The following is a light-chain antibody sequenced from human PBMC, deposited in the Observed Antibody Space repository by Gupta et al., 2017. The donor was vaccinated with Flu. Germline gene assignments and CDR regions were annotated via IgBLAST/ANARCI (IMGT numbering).Light chain of an antibody. CDR3: LKYGDPIFA. V-gene: IGKV3-20*01. J-gene: IGKJ5*01. Sequence: EIVLTQSPGTLSLSLGETATLSCRTSQRISASYLAWYQQKKSQAPRLLIYGASTRAPDIADRVSGSGSGTDFTLTISRLETEDSAVYYCLKYGDPIFAFGQGTRL. CDR2: GAS. CDR1: QRISASY.